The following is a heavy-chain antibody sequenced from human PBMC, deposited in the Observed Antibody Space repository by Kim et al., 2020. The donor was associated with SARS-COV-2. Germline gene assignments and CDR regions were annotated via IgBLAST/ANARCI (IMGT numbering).Heavy chain of an antibody. Sequence: GGSLRLSCAASGFTFSDYDMSWIRQAPGKGLEWVSYISSSGSTIYYADSVKGRFTISRDNAKNSLYLQMNSLRAEDTAVYYCAREGFTVTTYPAYWYFDLWGRGPLVTVSS. D-gene: IGHD4-17*01. CDR1: GFTFSDYD. V-gene: IGHV3-11*01. CDR2: ISSSGSTI. CDR3: AREGFTVTTYPAYWYFDL. J-gene: IGHJ2*01.